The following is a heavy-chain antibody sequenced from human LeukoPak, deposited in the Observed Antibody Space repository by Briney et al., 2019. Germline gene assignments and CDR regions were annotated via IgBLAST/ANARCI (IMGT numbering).Heavy chain of an antibody. D-gene: IGHD3-10*01. CDR1: GGSISSYH. J-gene: IGHJ5*02. Sequence: VQLQESGPGLVKPSETLSLTCTVSGGSISSYHWSWIRQPPGKGLECIGYIYYSGSTHYNPSLKSRVTISVDTSKNQFSLKLSSVTAADTAVYYCARSPFWFGEHRSNWFDPWGQGTLVTVSS. V-gene: IGHV4-59*01. CDR3: ARSPFWFGEHRSNWFDP. CDR2: IYYSGST.